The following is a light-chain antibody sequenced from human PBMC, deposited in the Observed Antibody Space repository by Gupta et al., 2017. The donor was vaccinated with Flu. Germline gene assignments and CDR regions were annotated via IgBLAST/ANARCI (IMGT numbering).Light chain of an antibody. J-gene: IGKJ5*01. Sequence: PPSLSPSEGDRVPITCQASHDINSFLNWYQQKPGTAPMLLYYDASKLEVGVPSRFSASGSGTKFTFTIASLQPEDFASYFCQQYDVPQTFGQGTRLDIK. CDR1: HDINSF. CDR3: QQYDVPQT. V-gene: IGKV1-33*01. CDR2: DAS.